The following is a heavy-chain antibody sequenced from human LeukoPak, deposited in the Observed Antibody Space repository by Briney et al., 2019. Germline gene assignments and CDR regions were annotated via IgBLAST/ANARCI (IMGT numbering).Heavy chain of an antibody. CDR1: GFIFSNYW. D-gene: IGHD3-16*01. Sequence: GGSLKLSCSASGFIFSNYWMTWVRQAPGKGLEWVANIKQDGSEKYYVDSVKGRFTISRDNAKKSLYLQMNSLRAEDTAVYFCARDMIILQSWGQGTLVTVSS. CDR3: ARDMIILQS. V-gene: IGHV3-7*04. J-gene: IGHJ5*02. CDR2: IKQDGSEK.